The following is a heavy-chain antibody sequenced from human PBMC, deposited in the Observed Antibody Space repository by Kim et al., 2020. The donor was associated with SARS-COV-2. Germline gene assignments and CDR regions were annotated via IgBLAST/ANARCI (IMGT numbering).Heavy chain of an antibody. CDR2: ISYDGSNK. J-gene: IGHJ3*02. Sequence: GGSLRLSCAASGFTFSSYGMHWVRQAPGKGLEWVAVISYDGSNKYYADSVKGRFTISRDNSKNTLYLQMNSLRAEDTAVYYCAKEIHKDYGGNLDAFDIWGQGTMVTVSS. D-gene: IGHD4-17*01. V-gene: IGHV3-30*18. CDR3: AKEIHKDYGGNLDAFDI. CDR1: GFTFSSYG.